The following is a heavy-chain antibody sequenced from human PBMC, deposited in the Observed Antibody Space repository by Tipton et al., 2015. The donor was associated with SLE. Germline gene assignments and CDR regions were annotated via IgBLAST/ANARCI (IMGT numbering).Heavy chain of an antibody. CDR2: IYYSGST. J-gene: IGHJ3*02. CDR3: AGHFGRGDALDI. CDR1: GGSISSYY. V-gene: IGHV4-39*07. Sequence: TLSLTCTVSGGSISSYYWGWIRQPPGKGLEWIGSIYYSGSTYYNPSLKSRVTISVDTSKNQFSLKLSSVTAADTAVNYCAGHFGRGDALDIWGQGTMVTASS. D-gene: IGHD3-10*01.